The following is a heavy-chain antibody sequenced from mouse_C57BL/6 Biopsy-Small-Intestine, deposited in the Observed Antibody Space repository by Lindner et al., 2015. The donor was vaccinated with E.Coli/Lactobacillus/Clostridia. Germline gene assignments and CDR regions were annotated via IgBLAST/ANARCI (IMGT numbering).Heavy chain of an antibody. CDR3: VRWRPYVMDY. CDR2: ISSGGTTI. CDR1: GFTFSDHG. Sequence: VQLQEVWGGLVKPGGSLKLSCVASGFTFSDHGIHWVRQAPERGLEWVAYISSGGTTIYYADMVKGRFTISRDNAKNTLFLQMTSLRSEDTAMYFCVRWRPYVMDYWGQGTSVTVSS. V-gene: IGHV5-17*01. J-gene: IGHJ4*01.